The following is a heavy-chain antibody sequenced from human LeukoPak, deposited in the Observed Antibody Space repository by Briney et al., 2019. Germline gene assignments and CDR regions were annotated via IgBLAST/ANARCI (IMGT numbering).Heavy chain of an antibody. V-gene: IGHV4-4*07. D-gene: IGHD2-2*01. CDR2: IFGSEST. J-gene: IGHJ5*02. CDR3: ARASIEGYCSRTSCYVWLDP. CDR1: GASVSNSY. Sequence: PSETRSLTCTVFGASVSNSYWSWIRQPAGKGLEWIGHIFGSESTNCNPSLKSRLTMSVDTSKNQLSLKLNSVTAADTAVYYCARASIEGYCSRTSCYVWLDPWGQGTLVTVSS.